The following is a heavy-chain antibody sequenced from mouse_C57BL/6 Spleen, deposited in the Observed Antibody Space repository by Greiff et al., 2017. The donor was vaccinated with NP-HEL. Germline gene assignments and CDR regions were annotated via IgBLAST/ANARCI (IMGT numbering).Heavy chain of an antibody. CDR3: ARTGSSPYFDY. J-gene: IGHJ2*01. D-gene: IGHD1-1*01. CDR1: GFTFSDYG. V-gene: IGHV5-17*01. Sequence: EVKLMESGGGLVKPGGSLKLSCAASGFTFSDYGMHWVRQAPEKGLEWVAYISSGSSTIYYADTVKGRFTISRDNAKNTLFLQMTSLRSEDTAMYYCARTGSSPYFDYWGQGTTLTVSS. CDR2: ISSGSSTI.